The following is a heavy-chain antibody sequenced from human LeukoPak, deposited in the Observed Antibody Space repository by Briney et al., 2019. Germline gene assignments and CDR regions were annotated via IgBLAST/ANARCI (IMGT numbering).Heavy chain of an antibody. CDR3: ARMEYPLPHFDY. J-gene: IGHJ4*02. Sequence: PGGSLRLSCAASGFTFSSYSMNWVRQAPGKGLEWVSSISSSSSYIYYADSVKGRFTISRDNAKNSLYLQMNSLRDEDKAVYYCARMEYPLPHFDYWGQGTLVTVSS. CDR2: ISSSSSYI. V-gene: IGHV3-21*01. CDR1: GFTFSSYS. D-gene: IGHD2-2*01.